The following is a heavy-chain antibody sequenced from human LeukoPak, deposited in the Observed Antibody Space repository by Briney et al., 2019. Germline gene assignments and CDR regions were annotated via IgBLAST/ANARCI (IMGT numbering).Heavy chain of an antibody. CDR3: ANSGSYWGRSDY. CDR2: IYTSGST. V-gene: IGHV4-4*07. CDR1: GGSISSYY. D-gene: IGHD1-26*01. J-gene: IGHJ4*02. Sequence: SETLSLTCTVSGGSISSYYWSWIRQPAGKGLEWIGRIYTSGSTNYNPSLKSRVTMSVDTSKNQFSLKLSSVTAADTAVYYCANSGSYWGRSDYWGQGTLVTVSS.